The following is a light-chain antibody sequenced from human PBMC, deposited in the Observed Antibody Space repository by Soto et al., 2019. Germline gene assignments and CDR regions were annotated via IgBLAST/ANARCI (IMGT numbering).Light chain of an antibody. CDR2: AAS. V-gene: IGKV1-39*01. Sequence: DIQMTQSPSSLSASVGDRVTITSRASQSISSYLNWYQQKPGKAPKLLIYAASSLQSGVPSRFSGSGSGTDFTLTISSLQPEDVATYYCQQSYSTPEITFGQGTRLEIK. CDR1: QSISSY. J-gene: IGKJ5*01. CDR3: QQSYSTPEIT.